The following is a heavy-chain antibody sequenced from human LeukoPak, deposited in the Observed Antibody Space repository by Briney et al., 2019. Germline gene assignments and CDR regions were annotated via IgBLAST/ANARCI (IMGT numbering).Heavy chain of an antibody. CDR3: ARAVRPCSGATCYLLFHL. V-gene: IGHV3-23*01. Sequence: GGSLTLSCAASGLTFSSYAMTWVRHVPGKGMEWVSTIRAGDDKTFYSDSVEGRFTLSRDNSKNPSYLQMSSLRAEDTGVYYRARAVRPCSGATCYLLFHLWGQGTQVTVST. CDR2: IRAGDDKT. D-gene: IGHD2-15*01. J-gene: IGHJ1*01. CDR1: GLTFSSYA.